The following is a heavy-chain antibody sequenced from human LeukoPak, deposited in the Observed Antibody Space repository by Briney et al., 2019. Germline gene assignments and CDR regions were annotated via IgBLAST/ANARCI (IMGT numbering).Heavy chain of an antibody. CDR1: GGSISSSSYY. Sequence: SETLSLTCTVSGGSISSSSYYWGWIRQPPGKGLEWIGSIYYSGSTYYNPSLKSRVTISVDTSKNQFSLKLSSVTAADTAVYYCARTTEAHSWRTRYYDYYMDVWGKGTTVTVSS. D-gene: IGHD6-13*01. CDR2: IYYSGST. V-gene: IGHV4-39*07. J-gene: IGHJ6*03. CDR3: ARTTEAHSWRTRYYDYYMDV.